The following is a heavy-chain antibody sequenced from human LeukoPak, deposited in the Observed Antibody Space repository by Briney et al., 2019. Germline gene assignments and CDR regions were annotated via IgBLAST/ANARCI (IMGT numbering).Heavy chain of an antibody. J-gene: IGHJ6*02. Sequence: GGSLRLSCAASGFTFNSYDMHWVRQATGKGLEWVSGIGTAGDTYYPGSVKGRFIISRENAKNSLYLQMNSLRAGDTAVYYCARDRGYNDYGYGMDVWGQGITVTVSS. V-gene: IGHV3-13*01. CDR3: ARDRGYNDYGYGMDV. CDR2: IGTAGDT. CDR1: GFTFNSYD. D-gene: IGHD5-12*01.